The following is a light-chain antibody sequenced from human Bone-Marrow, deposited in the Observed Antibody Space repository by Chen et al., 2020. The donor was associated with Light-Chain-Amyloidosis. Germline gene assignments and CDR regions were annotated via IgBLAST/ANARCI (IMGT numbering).Light chain of an antibody. J-gene: IGKJ3*01. CDR3: QQRSNWPLFT. CDR1: QSVSSY. V-gene: IGKV3-11*01. Sequence: EIVLTQSPATLSLSPGERATLSCSASQSVSSYLAWYQQKPGQAPRLLIYDASNRATGIPARFSGSGSGTAFTLTISSLEPEDFAVYYCQQRSNWPLFTFGPGTKVDIK. CDR2: DAS.